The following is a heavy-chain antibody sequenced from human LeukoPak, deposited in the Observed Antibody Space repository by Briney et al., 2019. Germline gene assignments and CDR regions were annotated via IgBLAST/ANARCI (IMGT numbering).Heavy chain of an antibody. CDR2: FDPEDGET. CDR1: GYTLTDLS. V-gene: IGHV1-24*01. CDR3: ATQSLYSSGWKSFDY. D-gene: IGHD6-19*01. Sequence: ASVKVSCKVSGYTLTDLSMHWVRQAPGKGLEWMGGFDPEDGETINSQKFQGRVTMTEDTSTDTDYMELSSLRSEDTAVYYCATQSLYSSGWKSFDYWGQGTLVTVSS. J-gene: IGHJ4*02.